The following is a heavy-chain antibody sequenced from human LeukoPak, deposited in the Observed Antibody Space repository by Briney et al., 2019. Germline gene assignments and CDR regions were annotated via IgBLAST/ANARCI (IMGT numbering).Heavy chain of an antibody. Sequence: SETLSLTCAVYGGSFSGYYWSWIRQPPGKGLEWIGEINHSGSTNYNPSLKSRVTISVDTPKNQFSLKLSSVTAADTAVYYCAREPRPKGIAAAGSRYYFDYWGQGTLVTVSS. D-gene: IGHD6-13*01. J-gene: IGHJ4*02. CDR3: AREPRPKGIAAAGSRYYFDY. CDR2: INHSGST. V-gene: IGHV4-34*01. CDR1: GGSFSGYY.